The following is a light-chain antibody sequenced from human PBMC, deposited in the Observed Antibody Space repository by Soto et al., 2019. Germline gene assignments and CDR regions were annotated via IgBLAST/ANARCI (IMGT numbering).Light chain of an antibody. CDR3: QQYVTSPLT. CDR1: QSVNNNF. J-gene: IGKJ4*01. V-gene: IGKV3-20*01. CDR2: DAS. Sequence: EIVLTQSPGTLSLSPGERATLSCRASQSVNNNFLAWYQQKPGQAPRLLIYDASSRATGIPDRFSGSGSGTDFTLTISRLEPEDFAVYSCQQYVTSPLTFGGGTKVDIK.